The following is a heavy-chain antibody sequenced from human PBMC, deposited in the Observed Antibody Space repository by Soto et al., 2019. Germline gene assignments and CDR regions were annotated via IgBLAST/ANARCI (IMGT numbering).Heavy chain of an antibody. Sequence: LKISCAASGFTFSDYSMHWVRQPPGKGLEWVAVILSDGSNEYYADSVKGRFTISRDNSKNSLYLQMNSLRSEETAVYFCAKPSHYGSSGYFLDNWGRGTLVTGSS. CDR3: AKPSHYGSSGYFLDN. V-gene: IGHV3-30-3*01. D-gene: IGHD3-22*01. CDR2: ILSDGSNE. J-gene: IGHJ4*02. CDR1: GFTFSDYS.